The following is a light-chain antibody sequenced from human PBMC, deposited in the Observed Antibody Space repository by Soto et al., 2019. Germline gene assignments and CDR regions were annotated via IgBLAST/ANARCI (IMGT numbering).Light chain of an antibody. CDR1: QRVSSTY. J-gene: IGKJ5*01. CDR2: GAS. CDR3: QQYGSSPVT. Sequence: EIVLTQSPGTLSLSPGERATLSCRASQRVSSTYLAWYQQRPGQAPRLLIYGASSRATGIPDRFSGSGSGTDFTLTVVRLEPEDFALYFCQQYGSSPVTFGQGTRLEIK. V-gene: IGKV3-20*01.